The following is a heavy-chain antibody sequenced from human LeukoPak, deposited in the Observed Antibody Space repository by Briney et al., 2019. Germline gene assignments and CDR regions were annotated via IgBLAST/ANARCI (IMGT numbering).Heavy chain of an antibody. V-gene: IGHV4-4*07. CDR1: DGPISGAY. J-gene: IGHJ3*02. D-gene: IGHD4-23*01. CDR3: ARPAYGGGPDAFDI. CDR2: IYITGST. Sequence: PSETLALTCTVSDGPISGAYWNWIRQPPGKGLEWIGRIYITGSTNYNPSLKSRVTMSVDTSKNQFSLKLISMTAADTAVYYCARPAYGGGPDAFDIWGQGTMVTVSS.